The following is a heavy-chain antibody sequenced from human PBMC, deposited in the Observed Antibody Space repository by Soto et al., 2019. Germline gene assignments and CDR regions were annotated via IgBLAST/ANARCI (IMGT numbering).Heavy chain of an antibody. Sequence: GGSLRLSCASSGFTVSTKYMSWVRQAPGKGLEWVSAISGSGGSTYYADSVKGRFTISRDNSKNTLYLQMNSLRAEDTAVYYCAIIPTVTLTTFDYWGQGTLVTVSS. CDR3: AIIPTVTLTTFDY. J-gene: IGHJ4*02. CDR1: GFTVSTKY. D-gene: IGHD4-17*01. V-gene: IGHV3-23*01. CDR2: ISGSGGST.